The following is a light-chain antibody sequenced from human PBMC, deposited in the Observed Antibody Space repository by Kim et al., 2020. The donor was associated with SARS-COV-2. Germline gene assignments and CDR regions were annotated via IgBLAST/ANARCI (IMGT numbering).Light chain of an antibody. Sequence: SLSASVGDRVTITCQASQDISNYLNWYQQKPGKAPKLLIYDASNLETGVPSRFSGSGSGTDFTFTISSLQPEDIATYYCQQYDNGLTFGGGTKVDIK. CDR1: QDISNY. V-gene: IGKV1-33*01. CDR3: QQYDNGLT. CDR2: DAS. J-gene: IGKJ4*01.